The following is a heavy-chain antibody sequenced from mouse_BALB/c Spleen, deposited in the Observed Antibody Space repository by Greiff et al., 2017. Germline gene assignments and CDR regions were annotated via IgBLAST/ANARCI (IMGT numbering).Heavy chain of an antibody. CDR3: ARGGGLLLRDAMDY. CDR2: ISSGGST. Sequence: EVKLMESGGGLVKPGGSLKLSCAASGFTFSSYAMSWVRQTPEKRLEWVASISSGGSTYYPDSVKGRFTISRDNARNILYLQMSSLRSEDTAMYYCARGGGLLLRDAMDYWGQGTSVTVSS. D-gene: IGHD1-1*01. J-gene: IGHJ4*01. CDR1: GFTFSSYA. V-gene: IGHV5-6-5*01.